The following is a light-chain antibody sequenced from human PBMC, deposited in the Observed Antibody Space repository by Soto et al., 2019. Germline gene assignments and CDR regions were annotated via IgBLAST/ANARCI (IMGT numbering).Light chain of an antibody. CDR3: QHYDILPFT. J-gene: IGKJ4*01. CDR1: ESIRTW. Sequence: IQITQSPSTLSASLGDRVTITCRASESIRTWLAWYQHKPGKAPKFLIYDASSLESGAPSRFSGSVSGTEFSLTISSLQPEDIAPYYCQHYDILPFTFGGGTKVDI. V-gene: IGKV1-5*01. CDR2: DAS.